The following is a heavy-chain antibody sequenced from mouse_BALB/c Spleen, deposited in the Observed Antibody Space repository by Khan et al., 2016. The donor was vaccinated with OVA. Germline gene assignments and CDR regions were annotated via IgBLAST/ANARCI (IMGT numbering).Heavy chain of an antibody. D-gene: IGHD2-14*01. CDR3: ARDYYRYDGYYAMDY. V-gene: IGHV2-6-4*01. CDR1: GFSLSRYN. J-gene: IGHJ4*01. Sequence: VQLQESGPGLVAPSQSLSITCPVSGFSLSRYNIHWVRQPPGKGLEWLGMIWGGGGTDYNSTLKSRLNISKDNSKSQVFLKMNSLQTDDTAMYYWARDYYRYDGYYAMDYWGQGTSVTVSS. CDR2: IWGGGGT.